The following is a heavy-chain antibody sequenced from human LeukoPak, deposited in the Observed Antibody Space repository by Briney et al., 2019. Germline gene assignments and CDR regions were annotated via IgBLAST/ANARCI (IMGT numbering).Heavy chain of an antibody. V-gene: IGHV4-39*07. CDR2: IYYGGST. D-gene: IGHD3-10*01. J-gene: IGHJ4*02. CDR1: GGSVSSSHY. CDR3: ARGVDYYGV. Sequence: SETLSLTCTVSGGSVSSSHYWGWIRQPPGKGLEWIGSIYYGGSTYYNASLRSRVTTSVDTSKNQFSLKLSSVTAADTAVYYCARGVDYYGVWGQGTLVTVSS.